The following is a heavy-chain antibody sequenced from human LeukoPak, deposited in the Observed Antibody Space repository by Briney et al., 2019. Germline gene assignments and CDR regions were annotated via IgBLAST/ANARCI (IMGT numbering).Heavy chain of an antibody. J-gene: IGHJ6*02. Sequence: GGSLRLSCAASGFTFSNHYMHWGRQAPGKGLVSVSRIDPNGRYTSYAGSVKGRFTISRDNAKNTLYLQMNTLGAEDTALYYCVRGSTDWNGMDVWGQGTTVTVSS. D-gene: IGHD6-19*01. V-gene: IGHV3-74*01. CDR2: IDPNGRYT. CDR1: GFTFSNHY. CDR3: VRGSTDWNGMDV.